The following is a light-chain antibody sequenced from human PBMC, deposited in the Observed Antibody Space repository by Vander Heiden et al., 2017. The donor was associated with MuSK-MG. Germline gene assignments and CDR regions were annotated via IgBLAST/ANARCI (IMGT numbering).Light chain of an antibody. CDR1: QNIRNY. Sequence: DIQMTQSPSSLPASVGDSVTITCRASQNIRNYVNWYQQKPGKAPYLLIYTASRLQTGVPSRFSGSGSGTDFTITISGLQREDFATYFCQQSDNTPYTFGQGTRLEIK. J-gene: IGKJ2*01. V-gene: IGKV1-39*01. CDR2: TAS. CDR3: QQSDNTPYT.